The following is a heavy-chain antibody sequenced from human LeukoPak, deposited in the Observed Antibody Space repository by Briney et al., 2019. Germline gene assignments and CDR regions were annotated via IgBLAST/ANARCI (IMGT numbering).Heavy chain of an antibody. CDR2: IFYTGSA. Sequence: SETLSLTCTVSGGSISSGRYYWGWIRQPPGKRLEWIGSIFYTGSAHYNPSLESRVIISIDTAKNQFSLKVRSVTAADTAVYFCARRGIAAAAHVGYWGQGSLVTVSS. D-gene: IGHD6-13*01. J-gene: IGHJ4*02. CDR1: GGSISSGRYY. CDR3: ARRGIAAAAHVGY. V-gene: IGHV4-39*01.